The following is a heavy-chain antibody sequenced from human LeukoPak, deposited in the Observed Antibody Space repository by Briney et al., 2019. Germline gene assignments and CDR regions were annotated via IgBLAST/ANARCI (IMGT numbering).Heavy chain of an antibody. CDR1: GFTFGTYA. J-gene: IGHJ4*02. V-gene: IGHV3-30*04. CDR2: ISYDGSNK. CDR3: AKDPPVDY. Sequence: PGGSLRLSCAASGFTFGTYAMHWVRQAPGKGLEWVAVISYDGSNKYYADSVKGRFTISRDNSKNTLYLQMNSLRAEDTAVYYCAKDPPVDYWGQGTLVTVSS.